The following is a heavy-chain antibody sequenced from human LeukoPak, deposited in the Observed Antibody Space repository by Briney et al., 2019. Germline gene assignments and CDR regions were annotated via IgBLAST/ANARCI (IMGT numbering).Heavy chain of an antibody. CDR1: GFTFSSYG. D-gene: IGHD6-19*01. V-gene: IGHV3-33*01. CDR3: ARQVIAVPGAGPAELDY. Sequence: PGGSLRLSWAAAGFTFSSYGMHWVSQAPGKGLEWVAVIWYDGSNKYYADSVKGRFTISRDNSKNTLYLQMNSLRAEDTAVYYCARQVIAVPGAGPAELDYWGQGTLVTVSS. J-gene: IGHJ4*02. CDR2: IWYDGSNK.